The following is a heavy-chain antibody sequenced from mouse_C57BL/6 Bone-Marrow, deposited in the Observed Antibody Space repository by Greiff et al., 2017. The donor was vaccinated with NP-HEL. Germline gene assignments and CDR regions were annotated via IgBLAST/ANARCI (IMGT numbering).Heavy chain of an antibody. CDR1: GYTFTDYE. J-gene: IGHJ3*01. CDR3: TPYDPFAY. Sequence: VQLQQSGAELVRPGASVTLSCKASGYTFTDYEMHWVKQTPVHGLEWIGAIDPETGGTAYNQKFKGKAILTADKSSSTACMELRSLTSEDSAVYYCTPYDPFAYWGQGTLVTVSA. V-gene: IGHV1-15*01. CDR2: IDPETGGT. D-gene: IGHD2-3*01.